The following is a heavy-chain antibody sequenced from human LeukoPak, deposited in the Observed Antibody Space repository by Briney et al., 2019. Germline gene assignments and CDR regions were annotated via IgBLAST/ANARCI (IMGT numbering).Heavy chain of an antibody. CDR2: IYSGGST. J-gene: IGHJ6*04. V-gene: IGHV3-53*01. CDR3: ARAPYGSGSYYGMDV. D-gene: IGHD3-10*01. CDR1: GFTLSSNY. Sequence: GGSLRLSCAASGFTLSSNYMSWVRQAPGKGLERGSVIYSGGSTYYTDSVTGRFTISRDNSKNTLYLQMNSLRAEDTAVYYCARAPYGSGSYYGMDVWGKGTTVTVSS.